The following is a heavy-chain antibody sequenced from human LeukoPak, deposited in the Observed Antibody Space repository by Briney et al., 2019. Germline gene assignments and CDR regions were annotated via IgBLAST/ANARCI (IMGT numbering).Heavy chain of an antibody. CDR1: GFTFSSYS. CDR2: INWNGGST. Sequence: GGSLRLSCLASGFTFSSYSMSWVRQAPGKGLEWVSGINWNGGSTGYADSVEGRFTISRDNAKNSQYLQMNSLRVEDTALYYCARAQTYGDSRLLLDFWGQGTLVTVSS. V-gene: IGHV3-20*04. D-gene: IGHD4-17*01. J-gene: IGHJ4*02. CDR3: ARAQTYGDSRLLLDF.